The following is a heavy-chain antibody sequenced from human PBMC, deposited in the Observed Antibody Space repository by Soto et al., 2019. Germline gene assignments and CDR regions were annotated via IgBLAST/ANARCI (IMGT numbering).Heavy chain of an antibody. CDR3: AREMKYSKSYPLGN. CDR2: ISYDGANK. D-gene: IGHD6-13*01. V-gene: IGHV3-30*03. J-gene: IGHJ4*02. CDR1: GFCSSSYG. Sequence: PGGSLRLSCAASGFCSSSYGMHWVRQAPGKGLEWVAFISYDGANKYYADSVKGRFTISRDNSKNMMYLQMNSLRAEDTAVYYCAREMKYSKSYPLGNWGPGTLVTVSS.